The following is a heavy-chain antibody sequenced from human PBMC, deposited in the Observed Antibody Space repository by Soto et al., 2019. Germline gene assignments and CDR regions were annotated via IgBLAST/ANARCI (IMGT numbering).Heavy chain of an antibody. CDR3: ARVGGDYYDSSGPWFDP. CDR2: IIPIFGTA. CDR1: GGTFSSYA. V-gene: IGHV1-69*12. J-gene: IGHJ5*02. Sequence: QVQLVQSGAEVKKPGSSVKVSCKASGGTFSSYAISWVRQAPGQGLEWMGGIIPIFGTANYAQKFQGRVTITADESTSTAYMELSSLRSEDTAVYYCARVGGDYYDSSGPWFDPWGQGTLVTVSS. D-gene: IGHD3-22*01.